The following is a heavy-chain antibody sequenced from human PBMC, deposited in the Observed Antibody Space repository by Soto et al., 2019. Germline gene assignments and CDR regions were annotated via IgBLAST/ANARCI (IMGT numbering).Heavy chain of an antibody. CDR2: ISYDGSNK. CDR1: GFTFSSYG. V-gene: IGHV3-30*18. CDR3: AKVVVVAASYYYYGMDV. Sequence: TGGSLRLSCAASGFTFSSYGMHWVRQAPGKGLEWVAVISYDGSNKYYADSVKGRFTISRDNSKNTLYLQMNSLRAEDTAVYYCAKVVVVAASYYYYGMDVWGQGTTVTVSS. D-gene: IGHD2-15*01. J-gene: IGHJ6*02.